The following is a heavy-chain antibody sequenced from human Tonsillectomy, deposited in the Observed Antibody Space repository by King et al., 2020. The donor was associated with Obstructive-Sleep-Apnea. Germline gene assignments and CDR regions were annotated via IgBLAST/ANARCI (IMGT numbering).Heavy chain of an antibody. D-gene: IGHD3-22*01. J-gene: IGHJ4*02. Sequence: VQLVQSGGGLVQPGGSLRLSCAASGFTFSSYAMSWVRQAPGKGLEWVSAIRGSGGSTYYADSVKGRFTISRDNSKNTLYLQMNSLRAEDTAVYYCAKGGEYYYDSSGYYSLGGDYWGQGTLVTVSS. CDR1: GFTFSSYA. CDR3: AKGGEYYYDSSGYYSLGGDY. V-gene: IGHV3-23*04. CDR2: IRGSGGST.